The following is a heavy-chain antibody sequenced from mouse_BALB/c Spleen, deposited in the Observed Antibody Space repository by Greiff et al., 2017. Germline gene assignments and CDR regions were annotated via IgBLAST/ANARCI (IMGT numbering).Heavy chain of an antibody. J-gene: IGHJ2*01. CDR2: NNPSTGYT. D-gene: IGHD4-1*01. CDR3: ARSPGTYFDY. CDR1: GYTFTSYW. Sequence: QVQLQQSGAELAKPGASVKMSCKASGYTFTSYWMHWVKQRPGQGLEWIGYNNPSTGYTEYNQKFKDKATLTADKSSSTAYMQLSSLTSEDSAVYYCARSPGTYFDYWGQGTTRTVSS. V-gene: IGHV1-7*01.